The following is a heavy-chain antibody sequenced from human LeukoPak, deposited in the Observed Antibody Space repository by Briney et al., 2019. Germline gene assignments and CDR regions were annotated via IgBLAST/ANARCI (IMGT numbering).Heavy chain of an antibody. V-gene: IGHV3-23*01. CDR2: ISGSGGST. D-gene: IGHD1-1*01. CDR1: GFTFSSYA. CDR3: AKDRGDYSRNDGSDY. J-gene: IGHJ4*02. Sequence: GGSLRLSCAASGFTFSSYAMSWVRQAPRKGLEWVSAISGSGGSTFYADSVKGRFTISRDNSKNTLYLQMNSLRAEDTAIYYCAKDRGDYSRNDGSDYWGQGTLVTVSS.